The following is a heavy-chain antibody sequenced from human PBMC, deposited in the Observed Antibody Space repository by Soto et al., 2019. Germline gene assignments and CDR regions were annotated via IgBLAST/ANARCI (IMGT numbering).Heavy chain of an antibody. J-gene: IGHJ2*01. V-gene: IGHV4-59*01. D-gene: IGHD4-4*01. CDR2: IYYSGSP. CDR3: AGGRDDYIGWYFDL. Sequence: SETLSLTCTVSGGSISSYYGSWIRQPPGKGLEWIGSIYYSGSPNYSTSLESRVTISEDTSKNQFSLKLSSVTAADTAIYYCAGGRDDYIGWYFDLWCRGTLVTVSS. CDR1: GGSISSYY.